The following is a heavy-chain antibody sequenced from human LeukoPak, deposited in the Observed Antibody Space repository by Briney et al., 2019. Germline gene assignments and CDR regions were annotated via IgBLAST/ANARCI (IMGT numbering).Heavy chain of an antibody. Sequence: GGSLRLSCAASGFTFSSYAMSWVRQAPGKGLEWVSAINGSGGSTYYADSVKGRFTISRDNSKNTLYLHMNSLRAEDTAVYYCAKRVSGTTFYWGQGTLVTVSS. J-gene: IGHJ4*02. CDR3: AKRVSGTTFY. D-gene: IGHD1-1*01. CDR1: GFTFSSYA. CDR2: INGSGGST. V-gene: IGHV3-23*01.